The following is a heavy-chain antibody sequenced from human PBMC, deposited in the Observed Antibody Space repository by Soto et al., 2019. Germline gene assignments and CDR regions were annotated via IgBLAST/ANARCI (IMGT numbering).Heavy chain of an antibody. CDR1: GFSFSTYW. D-gene: IGHD4-17*01. Sequence: ELQLVESGGGLVQPGGSLRLSCVASGFSFSTYWMHWVRQAPGKGLVWVSRINTAGTTTPYADSVTGRFTISRDNAKNTLYQQKDSRRAEDTAVYYCARGGGDYGDYLDYWGQGALVTVSS. CDR2: INTAGTTT. V-gene: IGHV3-74*01. J-gene: IGHJ4*02. CDR3: ARGGGDYGDYLDY.